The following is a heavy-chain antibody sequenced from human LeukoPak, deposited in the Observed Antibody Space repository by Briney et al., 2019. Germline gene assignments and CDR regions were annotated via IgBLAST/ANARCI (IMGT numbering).Heavy chain of an antibody. J-gene: IGHJ6*03. Sequence: ASVKVSCKASGYTFTGYYMHWVRQAPGQGLEWMGRINPNSGGTNYAQKFQGRVTMTRDTSISTAYMELSRLRSDDTAVYYCARVWAESGYLDPNLPRKRYYYYYMDVWGKGTTVTVSS. V-gene: IGHV1-2*06. CDR2: INPNSGGT. CDR1: GYTFTGYY. D-gene: IGHD5-12*01. CDR3: ARVWAESGYLDPNLPRKRYYYYYMDV.